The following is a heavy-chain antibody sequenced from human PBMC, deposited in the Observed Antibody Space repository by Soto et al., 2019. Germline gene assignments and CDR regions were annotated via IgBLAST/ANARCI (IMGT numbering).Heavy chain of an antibody. V-gene: IGHV4-59*01. CDR2: IHYSGVT. D-gene: IGHD6-6*01. J-gene: IGHJ6*02. CDR3: ARDRAEGSSSTPAGGMDV. CDR1: GGSIRTYY. Sequence: TLSLTCSVSGGSIRTYYWNWIRQPPGGGLEWIAYIHYSGVTNYSPSLRGRVSISIDRSNNEFSLKVSSVTAADTAVYYCARDRAEGSSSTPAGGMDVWGPGTTVTVSS.